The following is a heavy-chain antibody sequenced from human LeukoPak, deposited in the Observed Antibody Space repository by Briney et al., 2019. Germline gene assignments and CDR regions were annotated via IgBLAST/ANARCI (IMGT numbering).Heavy chain of an antibody. J-gene: IGHJ4*02. Sequence: GGSLRLSCAASGFTFSSYAMSWVRQAPGKGLEWVSAISGSGGSAYYADSVKGRFTISRDNSKNTLYLQMNSLRAEDTAVYYCAKKHFNGVVYSSGSDYWGQGTLVTVSS. CDR1: GFTFSSYA. D-gene: IGHD6-19*01. V-gene: IGHV3-23*01. CDR3: AKKHFNGVVYSSGSDY. CDR2: ISGSGGSA.